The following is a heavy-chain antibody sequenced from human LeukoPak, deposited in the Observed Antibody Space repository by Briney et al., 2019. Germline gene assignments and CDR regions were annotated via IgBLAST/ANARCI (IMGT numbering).Heavy chain of an antibody. CDR1: GYSFTSHW. CDR3: ARGNPGYSGYYFDS. Sequence: GESLKISCKSSGYSFTSHWIGWVRQMPGKGLEWMGIIHPGDSDTRYSPSFQGQVTVSADKSISTAYLQWSSLKDSDTAMYYCARGNPGYSGYYFDSWGQGTLVTVSS. J-gene: IGHJ4*02. D-gene: IGHD5-12*01. CDR2: IHPGDSDT. V-gene: IGHV5-51*01.